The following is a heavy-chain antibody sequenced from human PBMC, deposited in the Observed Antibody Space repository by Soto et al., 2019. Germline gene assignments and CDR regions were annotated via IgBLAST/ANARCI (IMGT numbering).Heavy chain of an antibody. CDR3: ARDLAPVVRGVLSSGMDV. D-gene: IGHD3-10*02. CDR1: GGTFSNYA. J-gene: IGHJ6*02. CDR2: IIPMFGTT. Sequence: QVQLVQSGAEIKKTGSSVKVSCKASGGTFSNYAINWIRQAPGQGLEWMGGIIPMFGTTYYAQRFQGRVKITADESTSTAYMELSSLTSEDTAIFYCARDLAPVVRGVLSSGMDVWGQGTTVTVSS. V-gene: IGHV1-69*01.